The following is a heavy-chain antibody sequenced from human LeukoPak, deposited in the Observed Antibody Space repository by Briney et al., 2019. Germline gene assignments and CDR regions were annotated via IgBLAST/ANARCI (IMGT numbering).Heavy chain of an antibody. V-gene: IGHV4-61*10. D-gene: IGHD6-13*01. J-gene: IGHJ4*02. CDR1: GDSISSGSYY. CDR3: ARGSSSWYRHFDY. Sequence: PSETLSLTCTVSGDSISSGSYYWSWIRQPAGKGLEWIGYIYYSGSTNYNPSLKSRVTISVDTSKNQFSLKLSSVTAADTAVYYCARGSSSWYRHFDYWGQGTLVTVSS. CDR2: IYYSGST.